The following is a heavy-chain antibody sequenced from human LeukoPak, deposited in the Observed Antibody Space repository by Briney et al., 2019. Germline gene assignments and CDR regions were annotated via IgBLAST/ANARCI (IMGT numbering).Heavy chain of an antibody. Sequence: GASVKVSCKASGYTFTGYYMHWVRQAPGQGLEWMGWINPNSGGTNYAQKFQGRVTMTRDTSISTAYMELSRLRSDDTAVYYCARSKRRDIVAIDPWGQGTLVTVSS. V-gene: IGHV1-2*02. CDR2: INPNSGGT. CDR1: GYTFTGYY. D-gene: IGHD2-15*01. J-gene: IGHJ5*02. CDR3: ARSKRRDIVAIDP.